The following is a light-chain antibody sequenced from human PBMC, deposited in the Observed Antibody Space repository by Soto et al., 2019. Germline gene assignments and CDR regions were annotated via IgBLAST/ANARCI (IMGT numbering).Light chain of an antibody. V-gene: IGKV1-39*01. CDR3: QQSYSNPPT. J-gene: IGKJ4*01. CDR1: ESVITY. Sequence: DIQMTQSPSSLSTSVGARVTITCRASESVITYLNWYRQKPGKAPNLLIHTASTLESGVPTRFSGSGSGTDFTLTSSSLQTEDFGIYYCQQSYSNPPTFGVGTKVEI. CDR2: TAS.